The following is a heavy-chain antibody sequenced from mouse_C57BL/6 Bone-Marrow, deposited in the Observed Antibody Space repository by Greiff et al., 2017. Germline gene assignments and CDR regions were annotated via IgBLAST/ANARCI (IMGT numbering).Heavy chain of an antibody. CDR3: ARSTTVVGRFAY. Sequence: QVQLQQPGAELVKPGASVKLSCKASGYTFTRYWMHWVKQRPGQGLEWIGMIHPNSGSTNYNEKFKSKDTLTVDKSSSTAYMQRSSLTSEDSAGYYCARSTTVVGRFAYWGQGTLVTVSA. V-gene: IGHV1-64*01. D-gene: IGHD1-1*01. J-gene: IGHJ3*01. CDR2: IHPNSGST. CDR1: GYTFTRYW.